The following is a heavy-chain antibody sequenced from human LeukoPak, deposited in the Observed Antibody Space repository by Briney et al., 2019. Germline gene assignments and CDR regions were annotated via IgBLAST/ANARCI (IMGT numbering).Heavy chain of an antibody. Sequence: PSETLSLTCAVYGGSFSGYYWSWIRQPPGKGLEWIGEIYHSGSTNYNPSLKSRVTISVDTSKNQFSLKLSSVTAADTAVYYCARLRTKYYDILTGYFLSIYYFDYWGQGTLVTVSS. D-gene: IGHD3-9*01. CDR1: GGSFSGYY. CDR3: ARLRTKYYDILTGYFLSIYYFDY. CDR2: IYHSGST. J-gene: IGHJ4*02. V-gene: IGHV4-34*01.